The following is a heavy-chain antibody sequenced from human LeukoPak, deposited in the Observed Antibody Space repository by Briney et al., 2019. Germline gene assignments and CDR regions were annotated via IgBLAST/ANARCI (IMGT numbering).Heavy chain of an antibody. D-gene: IGHD6-19*01. CDR1: GFTFSSYA. V-gene: IGHV3-30*04. CDR2: ISYDGSNK. J-gene: IGHJ4*02. Sequence: GGSLRLSCAASGFTFSSYAVHWVRQAPGKGLEWVAVISYDGSNKYYADSVKGRFTISRDNSKNTLYLQMNSLRAEDTAVYYCARAIKAVAGTFHRDYYFDYWGQGTLVTVSS. CDR3: ARAIKAVAGTFHRDYYFDY.